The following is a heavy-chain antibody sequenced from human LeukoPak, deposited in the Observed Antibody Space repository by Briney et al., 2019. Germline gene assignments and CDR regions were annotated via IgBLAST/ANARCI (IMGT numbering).Heavy chain of an antibody. J-gene: IGHJ3*02. CDR2: IYPDDSDT. V-gene: IGHV5-51*01. Sequence: GEPLQTSCECSESRFSVYWIGWLRQRPGTGMEWMGIIYPDDSDTRYNPSFQGQVTISADKSISTAYLQWSGLKASDTAMDYCARGVAWRDDSTIFDIRGQGAMVTVSS. D-gene: IGHD2-21*02. CDR1: ESRFSVYW. CDR3: ARGVAWRDDSTIFDI.